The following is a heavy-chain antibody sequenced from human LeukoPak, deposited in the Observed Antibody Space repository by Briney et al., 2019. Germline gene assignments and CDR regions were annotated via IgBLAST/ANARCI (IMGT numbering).Heavy chain of an antibody. CDR2: INAGNGNT. D-gene: IGHD3-22*01. CDR3: ARGSYYYDSSGVDY. CDR1: GYTSTSYA. V-gene: IGHV1-3*01. Sequence: ASVKVSCKASGYTSTSYAMHWVRQAPGQRLEWMGWINAGNGNTKYSQKFQGRVTITRDTSASTAYMELSSLRSEDTAVYYCARGSYYYDSSGVDYWGQGTLVTVSS. J-gene: IGHJ4*02.